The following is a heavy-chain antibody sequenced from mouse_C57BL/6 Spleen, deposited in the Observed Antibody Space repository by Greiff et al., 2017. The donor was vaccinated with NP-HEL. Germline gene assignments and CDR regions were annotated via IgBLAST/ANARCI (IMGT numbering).Heavy chain of an antibody. CDR3: ARAPFPGWLWFAY. D-gene: IGHD2-3*01. Sequence: VQLQESDAELVKPGASVKISCKVSGYTFTDHTIHWMKQRPEQGLEWIGYIYPRDGSTKYNEKFKGKATLTADKSSSTAYMQLNSLTSEDSAVYFCARAPFPGWLWFAYWGQGTLVTVSA. V-gene: IGHV1-78*01. J-gene: IGHJ3*01. CDR2: IYPRDGST. CDR1: GYTFTDHT.